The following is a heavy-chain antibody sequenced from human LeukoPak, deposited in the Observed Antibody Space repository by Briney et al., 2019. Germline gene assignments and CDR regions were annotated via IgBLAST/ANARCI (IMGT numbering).Heavy chain of an antibody. CDR1: GYTFTSCD. D-gene: IGHD3-22*01. J-gene: IGHJ4*02. Sequence: GASVKVSCKASGYTFTSCDINWVRQATGQGLEWMGWMNPNSGNTGYAQKFQGRVTMTRNISISTAYMELSSLRSEDTAVYYCARLDSSGYYIFDYWGQGTLVTVSS. V-gene: IGHV1-8*01. CDR2: MNPNSGNT. CDR3: ARLDSSGYYIFDY.